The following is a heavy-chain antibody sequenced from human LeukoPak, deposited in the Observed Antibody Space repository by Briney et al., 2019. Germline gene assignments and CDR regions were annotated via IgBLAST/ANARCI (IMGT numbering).Heavy chain of an antibody. CDR3: AREGSDSSGYYYPNNY. CDR2: INPNSGGT. V-gene: IGHV1-2*02. J-gene: IGHJ4*02. CDR1: GYTFTGYY. Sequence: ASVKVSCKASGYTFTGYYIHWVRQAPGQGLEWMGWINPNSGGTNYAQKFQGRVTMTRDTSISTAYMELSRLRSDDTAVYCCAREGSDSSGYYYPNNYWGQGTLVTVSS. D-gene: IGHD3-22*01.